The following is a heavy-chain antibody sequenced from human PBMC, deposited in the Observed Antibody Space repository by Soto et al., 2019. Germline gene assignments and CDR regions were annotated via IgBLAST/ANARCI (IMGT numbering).Heavy chain of an antibody. V-gene: IGHV1-69*13. CDR1: GGTFSSYA. J-gene: IGHJ4*02. Sequence: GASVKVSCKASGGTFSSYAISWVRQAPGQGLEWMVGLIPIFGTANYAQKFQGRVKITADESTSTAYMELSSLRSEDTAVYYCARGPPNHDYGDYRLGYWGQGTLVTVSS. CDR3: ARGPPNHDYGDYRLGY. CDR2: LIPIFGTA. D-gene: IGHD4-17*01.